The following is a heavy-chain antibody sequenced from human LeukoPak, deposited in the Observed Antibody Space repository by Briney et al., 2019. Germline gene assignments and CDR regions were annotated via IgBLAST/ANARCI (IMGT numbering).Heavy chain of an antibody. J-gene: IGHJ4*02. CDR1: GFTFSNYA. Sequence: GGSLRLSCAASGFTFSNYAMIWVRQAPGKGLEWVSYISSSGSTIYYADSVKGRFTISRDNAKNSLYLQMNSLRAEDTAVYYCARDGIAAAGTGDYFDYWGQGTLVTVSS. CDR2: ISSSGSTI. V-gene: IGHV3-11*01. CDR3: ARDGIAAAGTGDYFDY. D-gene: IGHD6-13*01.